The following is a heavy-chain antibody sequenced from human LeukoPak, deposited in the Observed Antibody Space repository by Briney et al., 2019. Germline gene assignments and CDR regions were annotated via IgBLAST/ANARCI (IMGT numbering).Heavy chain of an antibody. D-gene: IGHD3-3*01. CDR1: GFTFSDYW. CDR3: ARELSWSGRDY. V-gene: IGHV3-7*01. Sequence: GGSLRLSCTASGFTFSDYWMTWVRQAPGKGPEWVANIKQDGSQRYYVDSVRGRFTISRDNAKNSLFLQMNGLRAEDTAVYYCARELSWSGRDYWGQGTLVTVSS. CDR2: IKQDGSQR. J-gene: IGHJ4*02.